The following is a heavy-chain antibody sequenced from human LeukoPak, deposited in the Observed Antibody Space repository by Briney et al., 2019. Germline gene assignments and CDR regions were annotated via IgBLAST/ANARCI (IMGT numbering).Heavy chain of an antibody. CDR1: GFTVSSNY. CDR2: IYSGGST. Sequence: PGGSLRPSCAASGFTVSSNYMSWVRQAPGKGLEWVSVIYSGGSTYYADSVKGRFTISRDNSKNTLYLQMNSLRAEDTAVYYCARLRWGDWFDPWGQGTLVTVSS. J-gene: IGHJ5*02. D-gene: IGHD4-23*01. V-gene: IGHV3-66*02. CDR3: ARLRWGDWFDP.